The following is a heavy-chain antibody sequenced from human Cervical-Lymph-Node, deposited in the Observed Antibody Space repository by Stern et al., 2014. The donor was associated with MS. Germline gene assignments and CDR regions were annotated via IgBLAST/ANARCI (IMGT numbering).Heavy chain of an antibody. D-gene: IGHD3-16*01. Sequence: VQLVQSGGGLVKPGGSLRLSCTASGLTFSTHSMNWVRQAPGKGLEWVSSISSSSTSIFYADSVKGRSTISRDDAKNSLYLQMNSLRVEDTAVYYCASGGWGVWGQGTMVTVSA. J-gene: IGHJ3*01. V-gene: IGHV3-21*01. CDR1: GLTFSTHS. CDR2: ISSSSTSI. CDR3: ASGGWGV.